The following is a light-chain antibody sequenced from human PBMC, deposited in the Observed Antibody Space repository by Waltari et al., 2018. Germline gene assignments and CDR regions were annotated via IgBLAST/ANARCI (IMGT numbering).Light chain of an antibody. CDR3: QHVDTYPIT. CDR1: QGINTY. Sequence: IQLTQSPSPLSPSVGDRVPIPRRASQGINTYLACDQQKPGKAPKLLIYFASTLQSGVPSTFSGSGSWTDVTLTISSLQPEDSATYYCQHVDTYPITFGQGTRLEIK. V-gene: IGKV1-9*01. CDR2: FAS. J-gene: IGKJ5*01.